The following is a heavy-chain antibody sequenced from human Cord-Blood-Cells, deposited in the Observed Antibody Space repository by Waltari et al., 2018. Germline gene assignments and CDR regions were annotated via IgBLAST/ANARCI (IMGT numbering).Heavy chain of an antibody. CDR1: GYAFTIYG. CDR2: ISAYKGNT. CDR3: ARGRVGATGGVFDY. V-gene: IGHV1-18*01. J-gene: IGHJ4*02. Sequence: QVQLVQSGAAVQKPWASVKVSCKASGYAFTIYGLSWVGQAPGQGLEWMGWISAYKGNTNYAQNLHGRVTMTTDTATSTAYMELRGLRSDDTAVDYCARGRVGATGGVFDYGGQGTLVTVSS. D-gene: IGHD1-26*01.